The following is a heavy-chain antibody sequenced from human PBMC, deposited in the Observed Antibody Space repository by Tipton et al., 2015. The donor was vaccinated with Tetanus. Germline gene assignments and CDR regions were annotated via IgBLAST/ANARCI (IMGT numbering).Heavy chain of an antibody. CDR2: IYSSGST. V-gene: IGHV4-31*03. CDR1: GVSISGGRYY. CDR3: ARDQARGARGWNYFDF. Sequence: GLVKPSQTLSLTCSVSGVSISGGRYYWSWIRQRPGKGLEWIGDIYSSGSTYTDPSLKGRVTISVDTSKNQFSLRVNSVTAADTAVYYCARDQARGARGWNYFDFWAWEPWSPSPQ. D-gene: IGHD1-26*01. J-gene: IGHJ4*02.